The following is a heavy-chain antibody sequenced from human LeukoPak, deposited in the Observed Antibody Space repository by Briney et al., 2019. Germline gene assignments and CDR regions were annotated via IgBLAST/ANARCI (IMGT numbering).Heavy chain of an antibody. J-gene: IGHJ5*02. V-gene: IGHV3-23*01. CDR1: GFTFSSYA. Sequence: TGGSLRLSCAASGFTFSSYAMSWVRQAPGKGLEWVSAISGSGGSTYYADSVKGRFTISRDNSKNTLYLQMNSLRAEDTAVYYCAKVTGDFWSGYPFDPWGQGTLVTVSS. CDR3: AKVTGDFWSGYPFDP. CDR2: ISGSGGST. D-gene: IGHD3-3*01.